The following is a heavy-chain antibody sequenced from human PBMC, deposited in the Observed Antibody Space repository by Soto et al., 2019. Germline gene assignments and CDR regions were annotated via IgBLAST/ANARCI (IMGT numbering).Heavy chain of an antibody. D-gene: IGHD3-10*01. J-gene: IGHJ6*02. CDR1: GGTFNRYA. CDR3: ARGHSGRYYNVYYHGMDV. V-gene: IGHV1-69*13. CDR2: IIPIFGTA. Sequence: ASVKVSCQASGGTFNRYAISWVRLAPGQGLEWMGGIIPIFGTANYAQKFQGRVTITADESTSTAYMELSSLRSEDTAVYYCARGHSGRYYNVYYHGMDVWGQGTTVTVSS.